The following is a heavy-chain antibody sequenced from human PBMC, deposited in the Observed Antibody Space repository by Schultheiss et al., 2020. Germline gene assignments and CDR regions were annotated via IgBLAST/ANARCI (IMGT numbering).Heavy chain of an antibody. Sequence: SQPLSLTCTVSGGSISSGGYYWSWIRQPPGKGLEWIGEINHSGSTNYNPSLKSRVTISVDTSKNQFSLKLSSVTAADTAVYYCARWTAGGPGEFDYWGQGTLVTVSS. CDR2: INHSGST. V-gene: IGHV4-39*07. CDR3: ARWTAGGPGEFDY. CDR1: GGSISSGGYY. D-gene: IGHD3-10*01. J-gene: IGHJ4*02.